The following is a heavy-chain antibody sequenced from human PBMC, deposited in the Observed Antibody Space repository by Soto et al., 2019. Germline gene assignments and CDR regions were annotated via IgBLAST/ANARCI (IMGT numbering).Heavy chain of an antibody. CDR1: GFSLSTSGVG. CDR2: IYWDDDK. V-gene: IGHV2-5*02. Sequence: SGPTLVNPTQTLTLTCTFSGFSLSTSGVGVGWIRQPPGKALEWLALIYWDDDKRYSPSLKSRLTITKDTSKNQVVLTMTNMDPVDTATYYCAHRPSTPGSSWYPFDYWGQGTLVTVSS. CDR3: AHRPSTPGSSWYPFDY. D-gene: IGHD6-13*01. J-gene: IGHJ4*02.